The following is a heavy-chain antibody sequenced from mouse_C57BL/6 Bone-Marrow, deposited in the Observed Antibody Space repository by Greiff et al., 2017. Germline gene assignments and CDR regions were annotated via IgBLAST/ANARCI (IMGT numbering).Heavy chain of an antibody. Sequence: QVQLQQPGAELVRPGSSVKLSCKASGYTFTSYWMHWVKQRPIQGLEWIGNIDPSDSETHYNQKFKDKATLTVDKSSSTAYMQLSSLTSEDSAVYYCAREYGYDGGYIDVWGTGTTVTVSS. J-gene: IGHJ1*03. V-gene: IGHV1-52*01. CDR3: AREYGYDGGYIDV. D-gene: IGHD2-2*01. CDR1: GYTFTSYW. CDR2: IDPSDSET.